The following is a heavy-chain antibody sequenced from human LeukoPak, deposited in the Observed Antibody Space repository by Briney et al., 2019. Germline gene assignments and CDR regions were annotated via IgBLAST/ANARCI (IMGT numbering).Heavy chain of an antibody. V-gene: IGHV4-34*01. Sequence: SETLSLTCAVYGVSFSGYYWSWIRQPPGKGLEWIGSIYYSGTTFYNPSLKSRVTISVDTSRNQFSLKLSSVTAADTAVYYCASYGSGSYRASDYWGQGTLVTVSS. D-gene: IGHD3-10*01. CDR3: ASYGSGSYRASDY. J-gene: IGHJ4*02. CDR1: GVSFSGYY. CDR2: IYYSGTT.